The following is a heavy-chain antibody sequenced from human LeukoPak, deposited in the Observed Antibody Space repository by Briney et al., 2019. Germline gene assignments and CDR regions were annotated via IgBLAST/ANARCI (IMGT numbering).Heavy chain of an antibody. J-gene: IGHJ4*02. CDR2: IYTSGST. CDR1: GGSISSGGYY. CDR3: ARTPGIAALYYFDY. Sequence: SETLSLTCTVSGGSISSGGYYWSWIRQPAGTGLEWIGHIYTSGSTNYNPSLKSRVTISVDTSKNQFSLKLSSVSAADTAVYYCARTPGIAALYYFDYWGQGTLVTVSS. D-gene: IGHD6-13*01. V-gene: IGHV4-61*09.